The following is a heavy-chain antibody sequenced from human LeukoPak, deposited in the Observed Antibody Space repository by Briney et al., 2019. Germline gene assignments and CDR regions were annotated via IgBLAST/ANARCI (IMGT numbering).Heavy chain of an antibody. J-gene: IGHJ5*02. Sequence: ASVKVSCXASGYTFITYDINWVRLAVGQGLEWMGWINLNRGNTAHAQRFQGRVTLTRDTSISTAYMELSSLRSEDTAVYYCARGGDCMYNWFDPWGQGTLVTVSS. CDR1: GYTFITYD. CDR3: ARGGDCMYNWFDP. CDR2: INLNRGNT. D-gene: IGHD2-21*02. V-gene: IGHV1-8*01.